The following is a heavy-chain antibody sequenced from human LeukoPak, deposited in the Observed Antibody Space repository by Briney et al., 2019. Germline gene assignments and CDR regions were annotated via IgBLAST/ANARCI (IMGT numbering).Heavy chain of an antibody. V-gene: IGHV3-21*04. CDR2: ISSSSSYI. J-gene: IGHJ3*02. CDR1: GFTFSSYG. D-gene: IGHD3-10*01. CDR3: TRPLLLWFGESYAFDI. Sequence: GGSLRLSCAASGFTFSSYGMNWVRQAPGKGLEWVSSISSSSSYIYYADSVKGRFTISRDNAKNSLYLQMNSLKTEDTAVYYCTRPLLLWFGESYAFDIWGQGTMVTVSS.